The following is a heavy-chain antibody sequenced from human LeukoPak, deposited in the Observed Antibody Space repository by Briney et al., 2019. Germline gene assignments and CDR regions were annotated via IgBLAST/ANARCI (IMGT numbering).Heavy chain of an antibody. CDR1: GFTFSSYA. CDR3: AREFFGSGSCPDY. CDR2: VWHDGSNR. V-gene: IGHV3-33*01. Sequence: GTSLRLSCTAPGFTFSSYAIHWVRQAPGKGLEWVALVWHDGSNRYYSEAVKGRFTISRDNSKNTVYLQINSLRAEDTAVYYCAREFFGSGSCPDYCGEGARVTVSS. D-gene: IGHD3-10*01. J-gene: IGHJ4*02.